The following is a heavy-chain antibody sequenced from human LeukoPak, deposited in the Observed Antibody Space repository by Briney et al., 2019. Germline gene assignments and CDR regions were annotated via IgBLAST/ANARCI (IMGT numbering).Heavy chain of an antibody. CDR2: ISGSGGST. CDR3: AKDWRYYYGSGSLFQDYFDY. CDR1: GFTFSSYA. Sequence: GGSLRLSCAASGFTFSSYAMSWVRQAPGKGLEWVSAISGSGGSTYYADSVKGRFTISRDNSKNTLYLQMNSLRAEDTAVYYCAKDWRYYYGSGSLFQDYFDYWGQGILVTVSS. J-gene: IGHJ4*02. V-gene: IGHV3-23*01. D-gene: IGHD3-10*01.